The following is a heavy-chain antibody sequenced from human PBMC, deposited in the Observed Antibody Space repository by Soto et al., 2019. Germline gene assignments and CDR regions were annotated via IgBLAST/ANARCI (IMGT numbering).Heavy chain of an antibody. Sequence: PSKTLSLTCAVYGGSFSGYYWSWIRQPPGKGLEWIGEINHSGSTNYNPSLKSRVTISVDTSKNQFSLKLSSVTAADTAVYYCARAPPGHNPDYWGQVTLVTFCS. CDR1: GGSFSGYY. CDR2: INHSGST. V-gene: IGHV4-34*01. J-gene: IGHJ4*02. CDR3: ARAPPGHNPDY.